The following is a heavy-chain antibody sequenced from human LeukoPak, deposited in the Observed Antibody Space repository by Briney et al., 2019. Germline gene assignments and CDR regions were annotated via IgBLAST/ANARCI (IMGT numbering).Heavy chain of an antibody. CDR3: AKDVRDWGFEPAFDI. V-gene: IGHV3-48*04. J-gene: IGHJ3*02. Sequence: GGSLRLSCAVSGFTFNTYSMNWVRQAPGKGLEWVSYISSSSDTIYYADSVKGRFTISRDNARNSLYLQMNSLRAEDTALYYCAKDVRDWGFEPAFDIWGQGTMVTVSS. CDR1: GFTFNTYS. CDR2: ISSSSDTI. D-gene: IGHD7-27*01.